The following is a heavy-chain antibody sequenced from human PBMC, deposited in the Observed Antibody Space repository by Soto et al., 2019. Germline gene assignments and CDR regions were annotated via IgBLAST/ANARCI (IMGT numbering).Heavy chain of an antibody. D-gene: IGHD2-2*01. CDR2: INHSGST. J-gene: IGHJ6*02. CDR3: AIRVVPALRYYYGMDV. Sequence: PLAALSRTGAGYGGSFSGSQWSWNHQPPRKGLEWIGEINHSGSTNYNPSLKSRVTISVDTSKNQFSLKLSSVTAADTAVYYCAIRVVPALRYYYGMDVWGQGTTVTVSS. CDR1: GGSFSGSQ. V-gene: IGHV4-34*01.